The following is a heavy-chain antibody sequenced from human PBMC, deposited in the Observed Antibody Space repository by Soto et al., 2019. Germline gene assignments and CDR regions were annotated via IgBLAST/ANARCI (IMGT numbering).Heavy chain of an antibody. V-gene: IGHV3-23*01. Sequence: SGGSLRLSCAASGFTFSSYAMNWVRQAPGKGLEWVSSITAKSGSTYYADSVKGRFTISRDNSKNTLSLQMNSLRVEDTAVYYCAKVQPSLTTRPDYFDRWGQGTLVTVSS. CDR1: GFTFSSYA. CDR3: AKVQPSLTTRPDYFDR. D-gene: IGHD6-6*01. CDR2: ITAKSGST. J-gene: IGHJ4*02.